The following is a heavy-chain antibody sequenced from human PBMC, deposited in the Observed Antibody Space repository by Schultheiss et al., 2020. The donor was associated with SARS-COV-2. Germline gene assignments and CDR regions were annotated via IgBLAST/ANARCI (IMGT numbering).Heavy chain of an antibody. CDR3: ARYYDFWSGLDY. CDR2: MSYSGTT. V-gene: IGHV4-59*01. J-gene: IGHJ4*02. D-gene: IGHD3-3*01. CDR1: RGSFSGYY. Sequence: SETLSLTCGVYRGSFSGYYWSWIRQPPGKGLEWIGYMSYSGTTNYNPSLKSRVTISLDTSENQFSLMLSSVTTADTAVYYCARYYDFWSGLDYWGRGTLVTVSS.